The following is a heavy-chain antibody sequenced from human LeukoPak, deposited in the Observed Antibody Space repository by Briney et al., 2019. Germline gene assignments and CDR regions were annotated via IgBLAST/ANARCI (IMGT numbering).Heavy chain of an antibody. CDR3: ARADRGVVVVAAERVFDY. J-gene: IGHJ4*02. Sequence: SGTLSLTCAVSGGSISSSNWWSWVRQPPGKGLEWIGEIYHSGSTNYNPSLKSRVTISVDKSKNQFSLKLSSVTAADTAVYYCARADRGVVVVAAERVFDYWGQGTLVTVSS. CDR2: IYHSGST. V-gene: IGHV4-4*02. CDR1: GGSISSSNW. D-gene: IGHD2-15*01.